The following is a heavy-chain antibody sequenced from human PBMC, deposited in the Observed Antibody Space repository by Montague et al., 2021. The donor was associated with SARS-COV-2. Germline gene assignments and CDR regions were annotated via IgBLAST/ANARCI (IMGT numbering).Heavy chain of an antibody. CDR2: VYTSGRT. D-gene: IGHD1-26*01. V-gene: IGHV4-61*02. CDR1: GGSISSGNYN. CDR3: AREVRSYYAWRPDY. Sequence: TLSLTCTVSGGSISSGNYNWSWIRQPAGKGLEWIGRVYTSGRTNYNPSLKSRVTISADTSKNQFSLKLSSMTAADTAVYYCAREVRSYYAWRPDYWGQGTLVTVSS. J-gene: IGHJ4*02.